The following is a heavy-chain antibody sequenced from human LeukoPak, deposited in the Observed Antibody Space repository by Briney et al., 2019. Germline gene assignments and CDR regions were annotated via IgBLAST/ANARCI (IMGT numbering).Heavy chain of an antibody. D-gene: IGHD3-10*01. J-gene: IGHJ5*02. V-gene: IGHV1-69*05. CDR2: IIPIFGTA. Sequence: ASVKVSCKASGGTFSSYAISWVRQAPGQGLEWMGGIIPIFGTANYAQKFQGRVTITTDESTSTAYMELSSLRSEDTAVYYCATGAHNYGSGSYYPNWFDPWGQGALVTVSS. CDR1: GGTFSSYA. CDR3: ATGAHNYGSGSYYPNWFDP.